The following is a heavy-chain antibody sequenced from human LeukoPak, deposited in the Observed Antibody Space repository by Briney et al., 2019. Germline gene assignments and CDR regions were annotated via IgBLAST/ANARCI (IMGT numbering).Heavy chain of an antibody. J-gene: IGHJ6*03. D-gene: IGHD3-3*01. V-gene: IGHV3-30*19. CDR3: AREGNFLLRFLEWLSYYYYYMDV. CDR1: GFTFSNYA. Sequence: GGSLRLSCAASGFTFSNYAIHWVRQAPGKGLEWVAVISYDGSNKYYADSVKGRFTISRDNSKNTLYLQMNSLRAEDTAVYYCAREGNFLLRFLEWLSYYYYYMDVWGKGTTVTVSS. CDR2: ISYDGSNK.